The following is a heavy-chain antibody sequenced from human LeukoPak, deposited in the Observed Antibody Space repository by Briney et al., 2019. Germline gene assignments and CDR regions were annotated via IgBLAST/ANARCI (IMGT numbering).Heavy chain of an antibody. Sequence: GGSLRLSCAASGFSFSNYWMTCLRQAPGKGLEWVANIRGDESRKYYLDSVTGRFTISRDNAKNSLYLQMNSLRAEDTAVYYCARDANYHVSSDYYDAFDIWGQGTMVTVSS. CDR2: IRGDESRK. CDR3: ARDANYHVSSDYYDAFDI. CDR1: GFSFSNYW. D-gene: IGHD3-22*01. V-gene: IGHV3-7*01. J-gene: IGHJ3*02.